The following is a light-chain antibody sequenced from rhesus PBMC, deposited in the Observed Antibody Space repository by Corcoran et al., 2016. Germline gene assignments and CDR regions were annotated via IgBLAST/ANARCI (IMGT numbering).Light chain of an antibody. CDR2: KAS. V-gene: IGKV1-22*01. J-gene: IGKJ2*01. CDR1: QSISSW. CDR3: HQYSSSPYS. Sequence: DIQMTQSPSSLSASVGDTVTITCRASQSISSWLAWYKQKPGKAPKLLIYKASTLQSGVPSRFSGSGSGTDFTLTISSLQSEDFATYYCHQYSSSPYSFGQGTKVEIK.